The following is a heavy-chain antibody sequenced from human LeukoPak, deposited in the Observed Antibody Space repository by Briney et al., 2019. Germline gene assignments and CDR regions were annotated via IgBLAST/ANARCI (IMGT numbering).Heavy chain of an antibody. CDR1: GGSIRTYY. D-gene: IGHD2-2*01. CDR3: ARADGSTSWFDY. J-gene: IGHJ4*02. CDR2: IYTGRSA. V-gene: IGHV4-4*07. Sequence: SETLSLTCTVSGGSIRTYYWSCLRQPAGEGLEWIGHIYTGRSANPNPSLKSRVTMSVDPSKNQISLNLRSVTAADTAVYYCARADGSTSWFDYWGQGALVIVSS.